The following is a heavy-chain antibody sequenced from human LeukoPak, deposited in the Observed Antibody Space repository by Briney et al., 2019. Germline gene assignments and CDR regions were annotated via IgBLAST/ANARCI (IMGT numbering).Heavy chain of an antibody. V-gene: IGHV1-2*02. Sequence: ASVKVSCKASGYTFTGYYMHWVRQAPGQGLEWMGWINPNSGGTNYAQKFQGRVTMTRDTSISTAYMELSRLRSDDTAVYYCARDLDYGGNSAYYYMDVWGKGTTVTVSS. CDR1: GYTFTGYY. CDR3: ARDLDYGGNSAYYYMDV. D-gene: IGHD4-23*01. CDR2: INPNSGGT. J-gene: IGHJ6*03.